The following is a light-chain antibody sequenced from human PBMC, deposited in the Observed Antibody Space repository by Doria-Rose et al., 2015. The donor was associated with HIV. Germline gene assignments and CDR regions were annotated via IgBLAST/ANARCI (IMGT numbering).Light chain of an antibody. CDR1: QRVKSSY. V-gene: IGKV3-20*01. CDR3: QQYGTSRGT. CDR2: DAS. Sequence: TQSPGTLSLSPGERATLSCRASQRVKSSYLAWYQQQSGQAHRLLIYDASTRATGIPDRFSGSGSGTDFTLTISRLEPEDVAVYYCQQYGTSRGTFGQGTRLEIK. J-gene: IGKJ5*01.